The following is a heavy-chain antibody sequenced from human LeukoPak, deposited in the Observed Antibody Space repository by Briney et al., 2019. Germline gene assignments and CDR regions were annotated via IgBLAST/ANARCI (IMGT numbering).Heavy chain of an antibody. V-gene: IGHV5-51*01. D-gene: IGHD3-22*01. Sequence: GESLKISCKGSGYRFTSHWIAWVRQMPGKGLEWMGIIFPGGSDTRYSPSFQGQVTISADKSHNTAYLQWRSLRASDTAIYYCARHDSSSFDYWGQGTLVTVSS. CDR2: IFPGGSDT. J-gene: IGHJ4*02. CDR3: ARHDSSSFDY. CDR1: GYRFTSHW.